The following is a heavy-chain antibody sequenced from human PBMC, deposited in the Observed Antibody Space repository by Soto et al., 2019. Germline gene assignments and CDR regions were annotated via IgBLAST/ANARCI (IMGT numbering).Heavy chain of an antibody. D-gene: IGHD6-19*01. J-gene: IGHJ4*02. CDR3: ARGVAAQIFDY. CDR2: ISAYNGNT. V-gene: IGHV1-18*01. CDR1: GYTFTSYG. Sequence: GASVKVSCKASGYTFTSYGISWVRQAPGQGLEWMGWISAYNGNTNYAQKFQGRVTITRDTSASTAYMELSSLRSEDTAVYYCARGVAAQIFDYWGQGTLVTVSS.